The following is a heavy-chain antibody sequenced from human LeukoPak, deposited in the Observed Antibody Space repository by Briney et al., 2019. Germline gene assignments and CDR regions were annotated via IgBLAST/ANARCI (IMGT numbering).Heavy chain of an antibody. CDR1: GFTFSSYG. V-gene: IGHV3-33*01. CDR3: ARRGGYSSGWYEMDY. D-gene: IGHD6-19*01. Sequence: GRSLRLSCAASGFTFSSYGMHWVRQAPGKGLEWVAVIWYDGSNKYYADSVKGRFTISRDNSKNTLYLQMNSLRAEDTAVYYCARRGGYSSGWYEMDYWGQGTLVTVSS. J-gene: IGHJ4*02. CDR2: IWYDGSNK.